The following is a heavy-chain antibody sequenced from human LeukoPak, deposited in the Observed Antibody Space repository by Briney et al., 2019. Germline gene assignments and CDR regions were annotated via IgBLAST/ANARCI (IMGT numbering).Heavy chain of an antibody. V-gene: IGHV3-53*04. CDR1: GFTVSSNY. CDR2: IYSGGST. CDR3: ARAGAFLRYYGMDV. J-gene: IGHJ6*02. Sequence: SGGSLRLSCAASGFTVSSNYMSWVRQAPGKGLEWVPVIYSGGSTYYADSVKGRFTISRHNSKNTLYLQMNSLRAEDTAVYYCARAGAFLRYYGMDVWGQGTTVTVSS.